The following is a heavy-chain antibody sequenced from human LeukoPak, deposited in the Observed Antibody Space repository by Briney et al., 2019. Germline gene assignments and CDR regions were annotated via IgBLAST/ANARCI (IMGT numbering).Heavy chain of an antibody. V-gene: IGHV4-39*07. J-gene: IGHJ4*02. D-gene: IGHD3-3*01. CDR1: GGSISSSSYY. CDR2: IYYSGST. Sequence: PSETLSLTCTVSGGSISSSSYYWGWIRQPPGRGLEWIGSIYYSGSTYYNPSLKSRVTISVDTSKNQFSLKLSSVTAADTAVYYCASVEGGFWSMGFDYWGQGTLVTVSS. CDR3: ASVEGGFWSMGFDY.